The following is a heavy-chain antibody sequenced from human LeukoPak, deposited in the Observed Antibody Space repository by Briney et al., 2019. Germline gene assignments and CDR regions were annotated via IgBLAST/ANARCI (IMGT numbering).Heavy chain of an antibody. CDR3: ARDVWTGVAVSDY. J-gene: IGHJ4*02. D-gene: IGHD6-19*01. CDR2: IKEDGSIQ. V-gene: IGHV3-7*01. Sequence: GGSLRLSCVASGFTFSSCWMTWVRQAPGKGLEWLANIKEDGSIQYYLDSVRGRFTISRDNAKTSVYLQLNSLRADDTAVYYCARDVWTGVAVSDYWGQGTLVTVSS. CDR1: GFTFSSCW.